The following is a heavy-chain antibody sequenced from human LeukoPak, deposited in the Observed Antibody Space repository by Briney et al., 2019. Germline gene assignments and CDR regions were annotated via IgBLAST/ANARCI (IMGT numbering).Heavy chain of an antibody. CDR3: AKDRSCTNDICHGDFDY. Sequence: PGGSLTLSCAASGFTFSSYAVSWVRQAPGKGLEWFSSISCSGGSTYSADSVKGRFTISRDNSKNTLYLQMNSLRAEDTALYYCAKDRSCTNDICHGDFDYWGQGTLVTVSS. J-gene: IGHJ4*02. CDR1: GFTFSSYA. CDR2: ISCSGGST. V-gene: IGHV3-23*01. D-gene: IGHD2-8*01.